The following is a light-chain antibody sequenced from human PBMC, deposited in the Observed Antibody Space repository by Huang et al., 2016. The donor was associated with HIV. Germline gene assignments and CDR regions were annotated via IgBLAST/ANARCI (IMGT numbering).Light chain of an antibody. J-gene: IGKJ2*01. CDR2: LAS. CDR1: QSLLQNNGYNY. V-gene: IGKV2-28*01. Sequence: DIVMTQSPLSLPVVPGESASISCMASQSLLQNNGYNYLSWYLQKPGQSPQLLISLASNRAPGVPDRFSGSGSGTHVTLKISRVEAEDAGVYYCMQDLQTPYTFGQGTKLEI. CDR3: MQDLQTPYT.